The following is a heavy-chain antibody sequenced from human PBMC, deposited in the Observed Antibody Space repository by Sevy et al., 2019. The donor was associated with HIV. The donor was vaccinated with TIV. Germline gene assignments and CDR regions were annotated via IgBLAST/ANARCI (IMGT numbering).Heavy chain of an antibody. J-gene: IGHJ4*02. V-gene: IGHV3-30*18. D-gene: IGHD2-21*02. Sequence: GGSLRLSCAASGFTFSSYGMHWVRQAPGKGLEWVAVISYDGSNKYYADSVKGRFTISRDNSKNTLYLQMNSLRAEDTAVYDCAKGGSSYCGGDCYFDYWGQGTLVTVSS. CDR1: GFTFSSYG. CDR3: AKGGSSYCGGDCYFDY. CDR2: ISYDGSNK.